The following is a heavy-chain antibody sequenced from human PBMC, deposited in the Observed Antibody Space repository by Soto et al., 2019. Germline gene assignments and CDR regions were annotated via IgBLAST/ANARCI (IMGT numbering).Heavy chain of an antibody. D-gene: IGHD6-13*01. CDR1: GYTFTSYA. J-gene: IGHJ4*02. CDR2: INTGNGNT. V-gene: IGHV1-3*04. CDR3: ARESPPTAPASSSWYG. Sequence: GASVKVSCKASGYTFTSYAMHWVRQAPGQRLEWMGWINTGNGNTKYSQKFQGRVTITRDTSASTAYMELSSLRSEDTAVYYCARESPPTAPASSSWYGWGQGTLVTVSS.